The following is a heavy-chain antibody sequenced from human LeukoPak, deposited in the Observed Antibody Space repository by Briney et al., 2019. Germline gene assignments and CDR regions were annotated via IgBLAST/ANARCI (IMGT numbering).Heavy chain of an antibody. D-gene: IGHD6-6*01. CDR2: ISGSGGST. Sequence: GGTLRLSCGASGLAFSSYAMSWVRQAPGKGLEWVSAISGSGGSTYYADSVKGRFTISRDNSKNTLYLQMNSLRAEDTAVYYCAKGSGRIAARRGYDYWGQGTLVTVSS. CDR3: AKGSGRIAARRGYDY. CDR1: GLAFSSYA. V-gene: IGHV3-23*01. J-gene: IGHJ4*02.